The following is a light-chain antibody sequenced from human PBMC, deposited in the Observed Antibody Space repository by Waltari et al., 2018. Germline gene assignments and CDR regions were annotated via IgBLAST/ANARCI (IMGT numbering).Light chain of an antibody. Sequence: QSALTQPASVSGSPGQSITISCAGSSSDVGGYDSLSWYQDRPRQAPKVIIYDVSNRSSVVSDRFSSSKSGHTASLTISRLQADDAADYYCDSQSFNSIVLFGGGTKVTGL. J-gene: IGLJ2*01. V-gene: IGLV2-14*03. CDR1: SSDVGGYDS. CDR2: DVS. CDR3: DSQSFNSIVL.